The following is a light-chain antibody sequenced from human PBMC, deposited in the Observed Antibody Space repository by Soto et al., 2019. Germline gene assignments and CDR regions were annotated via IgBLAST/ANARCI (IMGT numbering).Light chain of an antibody. CDR2: DVN. J-gene: IGLJ3*02. CDR3: SSYAGSNNRV. CDR1: STDVGNYNY. V-gene: IGLV2-8*01. Sequence: QSALTQPPSASGSPGQSLTISCTGTSTDVGNYNYVSWYQQHPGKATKLMISDVNRRPSGVPDRFSGSMSGNTASLTVSGRQAEDEADYYCSSYAGSNNRVYGGGTKVTVL.